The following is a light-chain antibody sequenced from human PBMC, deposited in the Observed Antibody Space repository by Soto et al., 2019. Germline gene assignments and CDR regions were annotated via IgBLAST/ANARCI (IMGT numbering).Light chain of an antibody. CDR1: QTINNW. CDR2: DAS. CDR3: QQYNSYPWT. J-gene: IGKJ1*01. V-gene: IGKV1-5*01. Sequence: DIQMTQSPSTLSASIGDRVTVTCRASQTINNWLAWYQQKPGKAPKLLIYDASTLEGEVPSRFGASGSGTDFTLTITSLQPDDSATYYCQQYNSYPWTLGQGTKVEI.